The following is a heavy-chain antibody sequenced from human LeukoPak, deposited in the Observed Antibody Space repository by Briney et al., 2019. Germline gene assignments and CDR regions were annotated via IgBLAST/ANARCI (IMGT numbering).Heavy chain of an antibody. CDR3: ARSKTHVAPGAFDI. D-gene: IGHD2-21*01. J-gene: IGHJ3*02. CDR2: IYYSGST. CDR1: GGSISIGGYY. Sequence: PSETLSLTCTVCGGSISIGGYYWSWIRQHPGKGLEWIGYIYYSGSTYYNPSLKSRVTISVDTSKNQFSLKLSSVTAADTAVYYCARSKTHVAPGAFDIWGQGTMVTVSS. V-gene: IGHV4-31*03.